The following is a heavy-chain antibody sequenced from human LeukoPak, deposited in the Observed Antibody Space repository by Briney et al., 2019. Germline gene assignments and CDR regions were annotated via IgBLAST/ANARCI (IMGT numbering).Heavy chain of an antibody. CDR1: GGSIRSYY. D-gene: IGHD4-17*01. V-gene: IGHV4-59*01. J-gene: IGHJ4*02. Sequence: SETLSLTCTVSGGSIRSYYWSWIRQPPGKELEWIGYIYYSGSTNYNPSLKSRVTISVDTSKNQFSLKLSSVTAADTAVYYCARDYGDYLDYWGQGTLVTVSS. CDR3: ARDYGDYLDY. CDR2: IYYSGST.